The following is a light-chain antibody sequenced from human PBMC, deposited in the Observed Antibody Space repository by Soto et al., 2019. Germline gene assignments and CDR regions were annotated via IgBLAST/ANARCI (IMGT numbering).Light chain of an antibody. V-gene: IGKV3-20*01. CDR3: QHYGRSPLMYT. Sequence: EIVLTQSPGTLSLSPGERVTLSCRASQSLTTNYLSWYQQTPGQAPRLLIYGASNRATGVPDRFSGSGSGTDFTLTITRLEPEDFAVYYCQHYGRSPLMYTFGQGTKLGVK. CDR2: GAS. CDR1: QSLTTNY. J-gene: IGKJ2*01.